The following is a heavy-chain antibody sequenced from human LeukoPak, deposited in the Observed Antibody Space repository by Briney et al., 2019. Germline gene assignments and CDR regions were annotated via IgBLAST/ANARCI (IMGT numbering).Heavy chain of an antibody. J-gene: IGHJ6*03. CDR3: ATRPEYSSGWYPLGYYYYMDV. V-gene: IGHV4-4*02. CDR1: GGSISSSNW. CDR2: IYHSGST. D-gene: IGHD6-19*01. Sequence: SETLSLTCAVSGGSISSSNWWSWVRPPPGKGLEWIGEIYHSGSTNYNPSLKSRVTISVDKSKNQFSLKLSSVTAADTAVYYCATRPEYSSGWYPLGYYYYMDVRGKGTTVTVSS.